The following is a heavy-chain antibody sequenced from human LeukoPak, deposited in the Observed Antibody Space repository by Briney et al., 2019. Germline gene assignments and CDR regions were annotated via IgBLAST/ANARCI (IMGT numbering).Heavy chain of an antibody. D-gene: IGHD3-9*01. CDR3: AGSSGIFQGYFDWFYFDY. V-gene: IGHV3-48*03. CDR2: ISSSGSTI. Sequence: GGSLRLSCAASGFTFSSYEMNWVRQAPGKGLEWVSYISSSGSTIYYADSVKGRFTISRDNAKNSLYLQMNSLRAEDTAVYYCAGSSGIFQGYFDWFYFDYWGQGTLVTVSS. J-gene: IGHJ4*02. CDR1: GFTFSSYE.